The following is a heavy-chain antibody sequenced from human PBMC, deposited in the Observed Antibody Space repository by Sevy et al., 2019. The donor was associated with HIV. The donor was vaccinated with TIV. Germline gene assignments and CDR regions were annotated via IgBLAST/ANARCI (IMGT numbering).Heavy chain of an antibody. CDR2: ISSSSIYI. D-gene: IGHD2-15*01. Sequence: GGSLTLSCAASGFTFSSYSMNWVRQAPGKGLEWVSSISSSSIYIYYADSVKGRFTISRDNAKNSLYLQMNSLRAEDTAVYYWARDPGFYCSGGSCYPTYYFDFWGQGTPVTVSS. CDR1: GFTFSSYS. V-gene: IGHV3-21*04. J-gene: IGHJ4*02. CDR3: ARDPGFYCSGGSCYPTYYFDF.